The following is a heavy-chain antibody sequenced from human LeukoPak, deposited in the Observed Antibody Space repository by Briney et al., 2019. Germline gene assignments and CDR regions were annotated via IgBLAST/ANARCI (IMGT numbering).Heavy chain of an antibody. CDR2: IYSRGSS. J-gene: IGHJ6*03. V-gene: IGHV4-4*09. CDR1: GGSISSYY. CDR3: TRYTMTMVRLDYYYYMDV. D-gene: IGHD4/OR15-4a*01. Sequence: SETLSLTCSVSGGSISSYYWGWIRRPPGKGLEWVGYIYSRGSSNYNPSLKSRLTISVDMSKNQFSLKLSSVTAADTAVYYCTRYTMTMVRLDYYYYMDVWGKGTTVTVSS.